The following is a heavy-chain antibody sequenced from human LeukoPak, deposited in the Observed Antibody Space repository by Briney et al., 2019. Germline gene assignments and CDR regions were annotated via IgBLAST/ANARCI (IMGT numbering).Heavy chain of an antibody. J-gene: IGHJ4*02. Sequence: GGSLRLSCAASGFTFSSYWMHWVRQAPGKGLVWVSHISTDGSTTNYADSVKGRFTISRDNAKNTLYLQMNSLRAEDTAVYYCANGISGTTNWGQGTLVTVSS. V-gene: IGHV3-74*01. D-gene: IGHD1-14*01. CDR3: ANGISGTTN. CDR1: GFTFSSYW. CDR2: ISTDGSTT.